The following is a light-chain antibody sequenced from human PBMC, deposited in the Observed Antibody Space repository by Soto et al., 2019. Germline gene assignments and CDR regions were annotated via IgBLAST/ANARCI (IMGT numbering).Light chain of an antibody. J-gene: IGLJ2*01. CDR2: EVS. CDR3: TSYAGSNKFAV. V-gene: IGLV2-8*01. Sequence: QSALTQPPSASGSPGQSVTISCTGTSSDVGGYNYVSWYQQHPGKAPKLMIYEVSKRPSGVPDRFSGSKSGNTACLTVSGLQAEYEADYYCTSYAGSNKFAVFGGGTKVTLL. CDR1: SSDVGGYNY.